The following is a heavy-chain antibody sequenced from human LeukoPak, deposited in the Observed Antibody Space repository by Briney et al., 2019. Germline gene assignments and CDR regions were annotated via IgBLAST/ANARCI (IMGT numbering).Heavy chain of an antibody. CDR1: GFSFSSYW. D-gene: IGHD1-26*01. Sequence: AGGSLRLSCAASGFSFSSYWMHWVRQAPGKGLVWVSYINGEGTDARYADSVKGRFTISRDNAKNTVYLRMLSLRAEDTALYFCTRDNRGTYPIDYWGQGTQVTVSS. CDR3: TRDNRGTYPIDY. V-gene: IGHV3-74*01. J-gene: IGHJ4*02. CDR2: INGEGTDA.